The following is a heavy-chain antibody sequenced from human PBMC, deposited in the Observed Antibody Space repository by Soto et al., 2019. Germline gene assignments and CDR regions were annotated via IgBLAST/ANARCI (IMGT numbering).Heavy chain of an antibody. J-gene: IGHJ5*02. Sequence: QVQLVQSGAEVKKPGSSVKVSCKASGGTFSSYAISWVRQAPGQGLEWMGGIIPIFGTANYAQKFQGRVTLTAEETKRTAYMELGSLVPEDTAAYYCASDLGYCSSTCCYTAESWFDPRGQGPLVGVSS. CDR2: IIPIFGTA. CDR1: GGTFSSYA. CDR3: ASDLGYCSSTCCYTAESWFDP. V-gene: IGHV1-69*01. D-gene: IGHD2-2*02.